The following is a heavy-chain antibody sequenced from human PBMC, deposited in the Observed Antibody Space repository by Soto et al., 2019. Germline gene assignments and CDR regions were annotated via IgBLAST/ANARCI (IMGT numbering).Heavy chain of an antibody. J-gene: IGHJ5*02. CDR3: AKDAISGDGIWLMDS. Sequence: GGSLRLSSEASGFTFRNYAMTWARQAPGKGLEWVSSLLRSGSSAYYADSVRGRFTISSDTSANSLYLQMDNLRAEDTAIYYCAKDAISGDGIWLMDSWGQGTGVTVSS. CDR1: GFTFRNYA. CDR2: LLRSGSSA. V-gene: IGHV3-23*01. D-gene: IGHD4-17*01.